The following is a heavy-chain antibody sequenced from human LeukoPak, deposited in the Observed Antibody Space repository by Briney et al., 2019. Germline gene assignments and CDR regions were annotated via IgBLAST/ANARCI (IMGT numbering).Heavy chain of an antibody. CDR3: ARGRGKYQLIPFDY. Sequence: XLRLXXXASXFXFSDYAMHWVRQAPGKGLEWVAVISYDGSNKYYADSVKGRLTISRDNSKNTLYLQMNSLRAEDTAVYYCARGRGKYQLIPFDYWGQGTLVTVSS. CDR2: ISYDGSNK. CDR1: XFXFSDYA. J-gene: IGHJ4*02. D-gene: IGHD2-2*01. V-gene: IGHV3-30-3*01.